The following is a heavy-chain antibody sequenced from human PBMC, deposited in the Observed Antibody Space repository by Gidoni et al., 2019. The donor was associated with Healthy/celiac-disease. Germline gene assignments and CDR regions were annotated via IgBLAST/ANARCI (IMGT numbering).Heavy chain of an antibody. D-gene: IGHD2-15*01. CDR1: GFTVSSNY. J-gene: IGHJ4*02. CDR3: AREGVAADY. Sequence: EVQPGETGGGLIQPGGSLRLPCAASGFTVSSNYMSWVRQAPGNGLEWVSVIYSGGSTYYADTVKGRFTISRDNSKNTLYLQMNSLRAEDTAVYYCAREGVAADYWGQGTLVTVSS. V-gene: IGHV3-53*02. CDR2: IYSGGST.